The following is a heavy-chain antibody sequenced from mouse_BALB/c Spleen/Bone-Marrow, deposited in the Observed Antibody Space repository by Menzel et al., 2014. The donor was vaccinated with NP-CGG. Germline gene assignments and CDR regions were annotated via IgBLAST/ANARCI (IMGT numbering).Heavy chain of an antibody. J-gene: IGHJ4*01. CDR2: ISYDGSN. D-gene: IGHD2-1*01. CDR3: ARGDVNYGGAMDY. V-gene: IGHV3-6*02. CDR1: GYSITSGYY. Sequence: VQLKESGPGLVKPSQSLSLTCSVTGYSITSGYYWNWIRQFPGNKLEWMGYISYDGSNNYNPSLKNRISITRDTSKNQFFLKLNSVTTEDTATYYCARGDVNYGGAMDYWGQGTSVTVSS.